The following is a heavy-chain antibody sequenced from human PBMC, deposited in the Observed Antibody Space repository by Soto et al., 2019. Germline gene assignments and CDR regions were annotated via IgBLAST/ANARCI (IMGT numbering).Heavy chain of an antibody. CDR3: ARRVAQQLVRHYYYCGMDV. D-gene: IGHD6-13*01. CDR2: INAGNGNT. J-gene: IGHJ6*02. Sequence: GASVKVCCKASGYTFTSYAMHWVRQAPGQRLEWMGWINAGNGNTKYSQKFQGRVTITRDTSASTAYMELSSLRSEDTAVYYCARRVAQQLVRHYYYCGMDVWGQGTTVTVSS. CDR1: GYTFTSYA. V-gene: IGHV1-3*01.